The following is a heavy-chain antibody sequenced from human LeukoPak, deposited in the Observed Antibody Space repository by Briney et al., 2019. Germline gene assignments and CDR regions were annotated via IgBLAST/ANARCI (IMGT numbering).Heavy chain of an antibody. CDR3: ARVAAAGYFDY. Sequence: PSETLSLTCTASGGSISSSYYYWGWIRQHPGKGLEWIGYIYYSGSTYYNPSLKSRVTISVDTSKSQFSLKLSSVTAADTAVYYCARVAAAGYFDYWGQGTLVTVSS. V-gene: IGHV4-31*03. J-gene: IGHJ4*02. D-gene: IGHD6-13*01. CDR2: IYYSGST. CDR1: GGSISSSYYY.